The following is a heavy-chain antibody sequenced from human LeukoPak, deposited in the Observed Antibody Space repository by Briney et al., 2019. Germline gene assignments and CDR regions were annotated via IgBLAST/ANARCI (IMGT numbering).Heavy chain of an antibody. CDR1: GFTFDDYA. D-gene: IGHD5-18*01. CDR3: AKGVGYSYGGVFDY. J-gene: IGHJ4*02. CDR2: ISWDGGST. Sequence: GGSLRLSCAASGFTFDDYAMHWVRQAPGKGLEWVSLISWDGGSTYYADSVKGRFTISRDNSKNSLYLQMNSLRAEDTALYSCAKGVGYSYGGVFDYWGQGTLVTVSS. V-gene: IGHV3-43D*04.